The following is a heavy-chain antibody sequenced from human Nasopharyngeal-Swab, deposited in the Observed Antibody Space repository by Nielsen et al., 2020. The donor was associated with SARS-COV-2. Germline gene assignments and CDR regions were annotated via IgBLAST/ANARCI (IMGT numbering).Heavy chain of an antibody. CDR1: GFTFSSFA. CDR2: ISGSGRST. Sequence: GESLKISCAASGFTFSSFAMSWVRQAPGKGLEWVSAISGSGRSTYYADSVKGRFTISRDNSKNTLYLQMNSLRAEDTAVYYCARRYCSAGSCMPGDCWGQGTLVTVSS. D-gene: IGHD2-15*01. CDR3: ARRYCSAGSCMPGDC. J-gene: IGHJ4*02. V-gene: IGHV3-23*01.